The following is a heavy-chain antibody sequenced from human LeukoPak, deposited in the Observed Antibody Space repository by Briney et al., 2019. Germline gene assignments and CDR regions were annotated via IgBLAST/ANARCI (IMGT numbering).Heavy chain of an antibody. D-gene: IGHD3-9*01. Sequence: GGSLRLSCAASGFTFSSYAMHWVRQAPGKGLEWVAVISYDGSNKYYADSVKGRFTISRDNSKNTLYLQMNSLRAEDTAVYYCASYDNGMDVWGQGTTVTVSS. CDR1: GFTFSSYA. V-gene: IGHV3-30-3*01. CDR2: ISYDGSNK. CDR3: ASYDNGMDV. J-gene: IGHJ6*02.